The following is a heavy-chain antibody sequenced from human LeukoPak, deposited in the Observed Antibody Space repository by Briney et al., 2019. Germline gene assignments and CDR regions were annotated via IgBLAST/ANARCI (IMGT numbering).Heavy chain of an antibody. V-gene: IGHV5-51*01. Sequence: GASLKISCKGAGYCFSSYWIGCRRQMAEKRLELMGIIYPAHSDTRYSPSFQRQVTISADKSISTAYLQWSSLKASDTAMYFCARPTIGNGPDYWGQGTLVTVSS. D-gene: IGHD1-1*01. CDR1: GYCFSSYW. J-gene: IGHJ4*02. CDR2: IYPAHSDT. CDR3: ARPTIGNGPDY.